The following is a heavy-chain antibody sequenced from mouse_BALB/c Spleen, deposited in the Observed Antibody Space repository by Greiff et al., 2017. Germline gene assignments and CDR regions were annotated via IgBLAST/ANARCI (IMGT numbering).Heavy chain of an antibody. CDR1: GFTFSSYG. J-gene: IGHJ4*01. V-gene: IGHV5-6*01. Sequence: EVQLQESGGDLVKPGGSLKLSCAASGFTFSSYGMSWVRQTPDKRLEWVATISSGGSYTYYPDSVKGRFTIARDNAKNTLYLQMSSLKSEETAMYYCARHVDRYDSYTMDYGGQGTSVTVSS. D-gene: IGHD2-14*01. CDR3: ARHVDRYDSYTMDY. CDR2: ISSGGSYT.